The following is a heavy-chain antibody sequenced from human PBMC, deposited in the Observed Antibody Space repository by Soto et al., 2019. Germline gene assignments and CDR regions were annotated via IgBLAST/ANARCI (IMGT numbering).Heavy chain of an antibody. CDR3: ARVAAAGTLFDY. CDR1: GGSISSYY. J-gene: IGHJ4*02. D-gene: IGHD6-13*01. V-gene: IGHV4-59*01. Sequence: QVQLQESGPGLVKPSETLSLTCTVSGGSISSYYWSWIRQPPGKGLEWIGYIYYSGSTNYNPTRKSRVTISVDTSKNQFSLKLSSVTAADTAVYYCARVAAAGTLFDYWGQGTLVTVSS. CDR2: IYYSGST.